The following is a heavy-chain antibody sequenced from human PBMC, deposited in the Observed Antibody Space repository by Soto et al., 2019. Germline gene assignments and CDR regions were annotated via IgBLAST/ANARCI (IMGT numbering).Heavy chain of an antibody. CDR2: INPKSGGP. J-gene: IGHJ4*02. CDR3: ASEDCRSTSCSKGFDY. CDR1: GYTFTDYY. D-gene: IGHD2-2*01. Sequence: QVQLVQSGAEVKKPGASVKVSCKASGYTFTDYYIHWVRQAPGQGLEWVGGINPKSGGPKYIQKFQGRVTVTRDTSTSTAYMELSRLTSDDTAVYYCASEDCRSTSCSKGFDYWGQGTLVTVSS. V-gene: IGHV1-2*02.